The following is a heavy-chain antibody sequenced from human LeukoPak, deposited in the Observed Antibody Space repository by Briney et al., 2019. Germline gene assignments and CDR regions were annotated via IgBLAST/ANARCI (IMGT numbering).Heavy chain of an antibody. V-gene: IGHV3-23*01. Sequence: PGGSLRLSCAASGFTVTDYAMTWIRQSPGKGLEWVSSMSDIGPNTYYAGSVKGRFTISRDTSKNTLFLQMNSLRAEDTAVYYCARHYDSSGYSKGVDYWGQGTLVTVSS. CDR3: ARHYDSSGYSKGVDY. CDR2: MSDIGPNT. J-gene: IGHJ4*02. D-gene: IGHD3-22*01. CDR1: GFTVTDYA.